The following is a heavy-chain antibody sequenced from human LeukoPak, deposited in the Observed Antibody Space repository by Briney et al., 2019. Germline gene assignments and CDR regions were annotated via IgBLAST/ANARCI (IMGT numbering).Heavy chain of an antibody. J-gene: IGHJ5*02. CDR1: GFTFSSYA. CDR2: ISGSGDST. Sequence: PGGSLRLSCAASGFTFSSYAMSWVRQAPGKGLEWVSGISGSGDSTYYVDSVKGRFTISRDNSKNTLYLQMNSLRAEDTAVYYCAKNGYSSNWPPNWFDPWGQGTLVTVSS. V-gene: IGHV3-23*01. CDR3: AKNGYSSNWPPNWFDP. D-gene: IGHD6-13*01.